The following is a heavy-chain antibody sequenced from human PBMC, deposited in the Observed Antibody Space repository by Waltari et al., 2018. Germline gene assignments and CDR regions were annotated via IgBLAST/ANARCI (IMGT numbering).Heavy chain of an antibody. CDR3: ARDPERGDGYVLDF. CDR2: INSAGSTT. J-gene: IGHJ4*02. Sequence: EVQLVESGGGLVQPGGSLRLSCAASGFTFSSYGMFWVRQAPGRGLVGVSHINSAGSTTTYADSVKGRFTISRDNAKNTLYLQMVSLRAEDTAVYYCARDPERGDGYVLDFWGQGTLVTVSS. CDR1: GFTFSSYG. D-gene: IGHD5-12*01. V-gene: IGHV3-74*01.